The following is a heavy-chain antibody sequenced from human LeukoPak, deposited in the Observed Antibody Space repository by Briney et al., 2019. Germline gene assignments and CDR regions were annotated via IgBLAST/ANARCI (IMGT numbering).Heavy chain of an antibody. CDR1: GFTFSDYY. V-gene: IGHV3-11*04. Sequence: PGGSLRLSCAASGFTFSDYYMSWIRQAPGKGLEWVSYISSSGSTIYYADSVKGRFTISRDNAKNSLYLQMNSLRAEDTAVYYCARSRSADTYYYDSSGSSYYFDYWGQGTLVTVSS. J-gene: IGHJ4*02. CDR2: ISSSGSTI. D-gene: IGHD3-22*01. CDR3: ARSRSADTYYYDSSGSSYYFDY.